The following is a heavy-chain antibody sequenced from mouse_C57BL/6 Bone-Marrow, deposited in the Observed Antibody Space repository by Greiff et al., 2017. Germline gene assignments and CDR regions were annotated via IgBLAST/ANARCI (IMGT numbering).Heavy chain of an antibody. CDR3: ARRAYGSIWYFDV. V-gene: IGHV5-15*01. D-gene: IGHD1-1*01. CDR1: GFTFSDYG. CDR2: ISNLAYSI. Sequence: EVKVVESGGGLVQPGGSLKLSCAASGFTFSDYGMAWVQQAPRKGPEWVAFISNLAYSIYYADTVTGRFTISREDAKNTLYLEMSSLRSEDTAMYYCARRAYGSIWYFDVWGTGTTVTVSS. J-gene: IGHJ1*03.